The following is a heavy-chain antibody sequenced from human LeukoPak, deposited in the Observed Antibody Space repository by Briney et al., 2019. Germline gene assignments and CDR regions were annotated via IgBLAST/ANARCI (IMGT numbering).Heavy chain of an antibody. CDR1: GYTFTGHY. V-gene: IGHV1-2*02. J-gene: IGHJ5*02. CDR3: AKEQMATAFDP. CDR2: INPNSGGT. Sequence: ASVKVSCKASGYTFTGHYMHWLRQAPGQGLEWMGWINPNSGGTKYAQKFQGRVTMTRDTSISTAYMELSRLRSDDTAVYYCAKEQMATAFDPWGQGTLVTVSS. D-gene: IGHD5-24*01.